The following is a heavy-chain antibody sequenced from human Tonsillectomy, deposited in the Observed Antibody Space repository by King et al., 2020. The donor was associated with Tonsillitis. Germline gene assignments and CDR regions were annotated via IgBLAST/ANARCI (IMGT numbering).Heavy chain of an antibody. V-gene: IGHV4-59*01. CDR1: GASISTYY. Sequence: QLQESGPGLVKPSETLSLTCNVSGASISTYYWSWIRQPPGKGLEWIGYIYYSGSTNYNTSLKSRVTISVDTSKNQFSLKLTSVTAADTAVYYCARVPGGRDLRRLWLDPWGQGTLVTVSS. D-gene: IGHD4-17*01. CDR2: IYYSGST. CDR3: ARVPGGRDLRRLWLDP. J-gene: IGHJ5*02.